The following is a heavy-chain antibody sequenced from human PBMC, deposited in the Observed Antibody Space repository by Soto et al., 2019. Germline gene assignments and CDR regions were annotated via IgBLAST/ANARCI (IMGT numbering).Heavy chain of an antibody. V-gene: IGHV1-69*06. D-gene: IGHD2-21*01. CDR3: ASRGGGQTPVVSWFDP. Sequence: QVQLVQSGAEVKKPGSSVKVSCKASGGTFSSYAISWVRQAPGQGLEWMGGIIPIFGTANYAQKFQGRVTITGDKSTSTAYMELSSLRSEDTAVYYCASRGGGQTPVVSWFDPWGQGTLVTVSS. J-gene: IGHJ5*02. CDR2: IIPIFGTA. CDR1: GGTFSSYA.